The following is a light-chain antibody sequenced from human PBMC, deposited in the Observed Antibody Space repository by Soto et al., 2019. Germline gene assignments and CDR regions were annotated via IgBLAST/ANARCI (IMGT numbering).Light chain of an antibody. CDR3: LKYNSALLT. CDR1: QGISNY. Sequence: DIQMTQSPSSLSASVGDRVTITCRASQGISNYLAWYQQKPGKVPKLLIYAASTLQSGVPSRFSGSGSGTDFTLTISSLQPEDVATYYCLKYNSALLTFGQVTRLEIK. J-gene: IGKJ5*01. CDR2: AAS. V-gene: IGKV1-27*01.